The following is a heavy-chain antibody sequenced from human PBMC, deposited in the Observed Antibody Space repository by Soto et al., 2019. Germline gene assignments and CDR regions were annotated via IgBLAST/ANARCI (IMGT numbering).Heavy chain of an antibody. CDR1: GGSISSGGYY. J-gene: IGHJ5*02. V-gene: IGHV4-31*03. Sequence: QVQLQESGPGLVKPSQTLSLTCTVSGGSISSGGYYWTWIRQAPGKGLEWIGYIHYSGSTYSNPSLKSRLSISEDTSKTQFAPNLSSVAAADTAVYYCARGSYDFWGWFDPWGQGTLVAVSS. D-gene: IGHD3-3*01. CDR2: IHYSGST. CDR3: ARGSYDFWGWFDP.